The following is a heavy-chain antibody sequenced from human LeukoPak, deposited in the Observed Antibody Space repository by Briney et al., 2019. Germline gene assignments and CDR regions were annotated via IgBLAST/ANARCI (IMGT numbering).Heavy chain of an antibody. D-gene: IGHD2-2*01. CDR2: MTYDGSKK. CDR3: ATRLGYQLLPLDY. V-gene: IGHV3-30-3*01. Sequence: PGGSLRLSCAASGFTFNDYVLHWVRQAPGKGLEWVATMTYDGSKKYYADSVKGRFTISRDNSKNTLYLQMNSLRAEDTAVYYCATRLGYQLLPLDYWGQGTLVTVSS. J-gene: IGHJ4*02. CDR1: GFTFNDYV.